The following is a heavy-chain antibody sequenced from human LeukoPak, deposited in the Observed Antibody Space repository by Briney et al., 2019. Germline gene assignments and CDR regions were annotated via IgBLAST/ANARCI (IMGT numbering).Heavy chain of an antibody. CDR2: INPSGGST. Sequence: ASVKVSCKASGYTFTSYYMHWVRQAPGQGLEWMGIINPSGGSTSYAQKFQGRVTMTRDTSISTAYMELSRLRSDDTAVYYCARSRPAVAAPFDYWGQGTLVTVSS. CDR1: GYTFTSYY. CDR3: ARSRPAVAAPFDY. J-gene: IGHJ4*02. D-gene: IGHD6-25*01. V-gene: IGHV1-46*01.